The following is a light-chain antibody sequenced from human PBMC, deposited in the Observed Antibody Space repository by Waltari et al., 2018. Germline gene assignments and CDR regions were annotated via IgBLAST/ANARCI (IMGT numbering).Light chain of an antibody. V-gene: IGLV1-47*01. CDR3: AAWDDSLSRRV. CDR1: SSNIGSNY. Sequence: QSVLTQPPSASGTPGQRVTISCSGSSSNIGSNYVCWYQQLPGAAPKLLIDRSNQRPSGVPDLFAGSKSGTSASLAISELRSEDEAAYYCAAWDDSLSRRVFGAGTTVTIL. CDR2: RSN. J-gene: IGLJ1*01.